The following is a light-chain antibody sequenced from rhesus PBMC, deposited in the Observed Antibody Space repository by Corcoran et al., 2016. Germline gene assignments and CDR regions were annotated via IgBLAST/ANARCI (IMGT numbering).Light chain of an antibody. CDR1: QSISSW. V-gene: IGKV1-22*01. Sequence: DIQMTQSPSSLSASVGDTVTITCRASQSISSWLAWYQQEPGKAPILLFSKASRLLSGVPSRFSGSGSGTDVTLTISSLQSEDVATYYCLQYASSPYSFGQGTKVEIK. CDR2: KAS. CDR3: LQYASSPYS. J-gene: IGKJ2*01.